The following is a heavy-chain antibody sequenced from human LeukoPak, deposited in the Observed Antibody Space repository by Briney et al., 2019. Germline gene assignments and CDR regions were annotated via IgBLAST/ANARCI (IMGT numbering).Heavy chain of an antibody. V-gene: IGHV3-23*01. Sequence: VGSLRLSCAASGFTFSGYAMSWVRQAPGKGLECVSAISGSGGSTFYADSVKGRFTLSRDNSKNTLYLQMNSLRAEDTAVYYCARKSTFDSSGYYVHWGQGTLVTVSS. J-gene: IGHJ4*02. CDR1: GFTFSGYA. CDR3: ARKSTFDSSGYYVH. CDR2: ISGSGGST. D-gene: IGHD3-22*01.